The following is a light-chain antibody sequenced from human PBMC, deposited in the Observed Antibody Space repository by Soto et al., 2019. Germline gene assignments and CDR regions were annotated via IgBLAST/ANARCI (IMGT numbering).Light chain of an antibody. V-gene: IGKV3-20*01. CDR3: QQFASSPLT. CDR1: QSVGRNY. CDR2: TAS. J-gene: IGKJ4*01. Sequence: EIVLTQSPGPLSLSPGERATLSCRASQSVGRNYVAWYQQKPGQAPRLLIHTASSRVAGIPDRFSGSGSGTDFTLTISRLEPEDFAVYYCQQFASSPLTFGGGTKVEIK.